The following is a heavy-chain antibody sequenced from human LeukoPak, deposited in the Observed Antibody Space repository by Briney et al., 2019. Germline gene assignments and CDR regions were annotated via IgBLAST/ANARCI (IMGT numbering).Heavy chain of an antibody. J-gene: IGHJ5*02. Sequence: ASVKVSCKASGYTFTSYGISWVRQAPGQVLEWMGWISAYNGNTNYAQKLQGRVTMTTDTSTSTAYMELRSLRSDDTAVYYCARLTTVTTSRWFDPWGQGTLVTVSS. CDR1: GYTFTSYG. D-gene: IGHD4-17*01. CDR2: ISAYNGNT. CDR3: ARLTTVTTSRWFDP. V-gene: IGHV1-18*04.